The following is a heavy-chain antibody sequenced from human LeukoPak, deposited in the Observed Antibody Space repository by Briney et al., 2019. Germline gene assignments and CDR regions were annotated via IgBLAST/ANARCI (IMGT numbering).Heavy chain of an antibody. CDR1: GYTLSSSG. CDR3: ARPRPGPDNAFNS. V-gene: IGHV7-4-1*02. J-gene: IGHJ3*01. D-gene: IGHD6-6*01. CDR2: ININTGNP. Sequence: GASVKVSCKVSGYTLSSSGINWVRQAPGQGLEWMGWININTGNPTYAQGFTGRFVFSLDTSVSTAYLQISSLKVEDTAVYFCARPRPGPDNAFNSWGQGTMVTVFS.